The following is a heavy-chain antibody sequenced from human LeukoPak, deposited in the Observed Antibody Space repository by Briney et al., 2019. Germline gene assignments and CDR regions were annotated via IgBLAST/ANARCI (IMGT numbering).Heavy chain of an antibody. CDR3: ARQRPADGRSAFDI. Sequence: PSETLSLTCTVSGGSISSYYWSWIRQPPGKGLEWIGYIYYSGSTNYNPSLKSRVTISVDTSKNQFSLKLSSVTAADTAVYYCARQRPADGRSAFDIWGQGTMVTVSS. D-gene: IGHD4-17*01. V-gene: IGHV4-59*08. CDR2: IYYSGST. CDR1: GGSISSYY. J-gene: IGHJ3*02.